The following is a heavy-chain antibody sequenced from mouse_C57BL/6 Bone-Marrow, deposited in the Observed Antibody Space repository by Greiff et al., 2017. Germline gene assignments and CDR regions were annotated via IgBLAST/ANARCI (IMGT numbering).Heavy chain of an antibody. Sequence: EVTLVESGGGLVQPGGSLQLSCAASGFTFSDYYMYWVRQTPEKRLEWVAYISNGGGSTYYPDTVKGRFTISRDNAKNTLYLQMSRLKSEDTAMYYCARHVGDWYFDVWGTGTTVTVSS. CDR2: ISNGGGST. V-gene: IGHV5-12*01. J-gene: IGHJ1*03. CDR1: GFTFSDYY. D-gene: IGHD3-1*01. CDR3: ARHVGDWYFDV.